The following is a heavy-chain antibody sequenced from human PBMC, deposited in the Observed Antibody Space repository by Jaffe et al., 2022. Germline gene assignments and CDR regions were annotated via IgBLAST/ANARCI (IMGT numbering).Heavy chain of an antibody. CDR3: ARSPVYFGYYGSGIDAFDI. V-gene: IGHV4-4*02. D-gene: IGHD3-10*01. Sequence: QVQLQESGPGLVKPSGTLSLTCAVSGGSISSSNWWSWIRQPPGKGLEWIGEIYHSGSTNYNPSLKSRVTISVDKSKNQFSLKLSSVTAADTAVYYCARSPVYFGYYGSGIDAFDIWGQGTMVTVSS. J-gene: IGHJ3*02. CDR2: IYHSGST. CDR1: GGSISSSNW.